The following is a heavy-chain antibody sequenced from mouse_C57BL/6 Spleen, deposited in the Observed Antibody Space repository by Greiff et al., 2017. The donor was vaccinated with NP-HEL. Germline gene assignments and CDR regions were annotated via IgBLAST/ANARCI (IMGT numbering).Heavy chain of an antibody. CDR2: IHPNGGST. Sequence: QVQLQQPGAELVKPGASVSLSCKASGYTFTSYWLHWVKQRPGQGLEWIGNIHPNGGSTNYNDTFKSKATLPVDNSSSTAYMQLCSLTSEASAYSSCARDEEFACWGQGTLVTVSA. J-gene: IGHJ3*01. CDR3: ARDEEFAC. V-gene: IGHV1-64*01. CDR1: GYTFTSYW.